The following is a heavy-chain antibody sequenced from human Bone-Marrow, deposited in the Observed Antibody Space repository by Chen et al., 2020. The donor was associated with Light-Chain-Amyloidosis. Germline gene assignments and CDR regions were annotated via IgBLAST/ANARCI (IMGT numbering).Heavy chain of an antibody. V-gene: IGHV4-39*01. J-gene: IGHJ3*02. Sequence: QLQLQESGPGLVKPSETLSLTCTVSGGSISSSSYYWGWIRQPPGKGLEWIGSIYYSGSTYYNPSLKSRVTISVDTSKNQFSLKLSSVTAADTAVYYCARHVKRVAPDAFDIWGQGTMVTVSS. CDR1: GGSISSSSYY. CDR2: IYYSGST. D-gene: IGHD3-3*01. CDR3: ARHVKRVAPDAFDI.